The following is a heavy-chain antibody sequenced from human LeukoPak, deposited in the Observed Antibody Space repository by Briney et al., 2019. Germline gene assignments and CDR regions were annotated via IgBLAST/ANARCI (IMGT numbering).Heavy chain of an antibody. J-gene: IGHJ4*02. CDR2: IRSNGDTT. CDR1: GFTFSSLA. CDR3: AKGQELDDGVFDS. D-gene: IGHD1-1*01. Sequence: GGSLRLSCTASGFTFSSLAMTWIRQAPGKGLEWVSTIRSNGDTTYNADSVKGRFTISRDNSKNTLYLELNSLRVEDTATFYCAKGQELDDGVFDSWGQGTMVTVSS. V-gene: IGHV3-23*01.